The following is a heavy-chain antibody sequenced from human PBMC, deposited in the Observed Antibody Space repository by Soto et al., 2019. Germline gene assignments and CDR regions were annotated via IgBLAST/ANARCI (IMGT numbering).Heavy chain of an antibody. CDR1: GGSFSGYY. Sequence: TSETLSLTCAVYGGSFSGYYWSWIRQPPGKGLEWIGEINHSGSTNYNPSLKSRVTISVDTSKNQFSLKLSSVTAADTAVYYCAGFEYCSSTSCPPIHQIPDYWGQGTLVTVSS. J-gene: IGHJ4*02. CDR3: AGFEYCSSTSCPPIHQIPDY. CDR2: INHSGST. V-gene: IGHV4-34*01. D-gene: IGHD2-2*01.